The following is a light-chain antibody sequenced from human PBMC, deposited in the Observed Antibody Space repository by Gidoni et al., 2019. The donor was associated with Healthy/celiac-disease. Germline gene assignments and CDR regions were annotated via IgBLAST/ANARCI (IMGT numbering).Light chain of an antibody. J-gene: IGKJ2*01. CDR3: MQALQTPDT. CDR2: LGS. V-gene: IGKV2-28*01. CDR1: QSLLHSNGYNY. Sequence: DIVMTQSPLSLPVTPGEPASISCRSSQSLLHSNGYNYLDWYLQKPGQSTQLLIYLGSNRASGVPDRCSGRGSGTDFTLKISRVEADDVGVYYCMQALQTPDTFXQXTKLEIK.